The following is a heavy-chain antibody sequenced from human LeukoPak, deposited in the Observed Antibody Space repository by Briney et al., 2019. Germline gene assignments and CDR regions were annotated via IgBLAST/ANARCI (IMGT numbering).Heavy chain of an antibody. Sequence: SETLSLTCTVSGYSISSGYYWGWIRQPPGKGLEWIGSMYHTGSTFYNPSLKSRVTISVGRSKNQFSLKLSSVTAADTAVYYCARGEDENCSSTSCYKSDYWGQGTLVTVSS. J-gene: IGHJ4*02. CDR1: GYSISSGYY. V-gene: IGHV4-38-2*02. CDR2: MYHTGST. D-gene: IGHD2-2*02. CDR3: ARGEDENCSSTSCYKSDY.